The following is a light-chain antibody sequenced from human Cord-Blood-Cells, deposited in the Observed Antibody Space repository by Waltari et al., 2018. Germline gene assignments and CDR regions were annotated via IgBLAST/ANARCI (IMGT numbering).Light chain of an antibody. CDR3: QQYNSYWT. J-gene: IGKJ1*01. Sequence: DIQMTQSPSTLSASVGDRVPITCRASQSISSWLAWYQQKPGKAPKLLIYKSASLESGVPSRFRGSGSGTEFTLTISSLQPDDFATYYCQQYNSYWTFGQGTKVEIK. CDR2: KSA. V-gene: IGKV1-5*03. CDR1: QSISSW.